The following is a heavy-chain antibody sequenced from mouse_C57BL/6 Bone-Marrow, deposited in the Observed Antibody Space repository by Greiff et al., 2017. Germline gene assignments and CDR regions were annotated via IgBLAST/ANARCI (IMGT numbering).Heavy chain of an antibody. CDR2: IDPENGDT. CDR3: TRTRGIDY. Sequence: EVQLQQSGAELVRPGASVKLSCTASGFNIKDDYMHWVKQRPEQGLEWIGWIDPENGDTEYASKFQGKATIPADTSSNQAYLQLSSLTSVDTAVYYCTRTRGIDYWGQGTTRTVSS. J-gene: IGHJ2*01. V-gene: IGHV14-4*01. D-gene: IGHD3-3*01. CDR1: GFNIKDDY.